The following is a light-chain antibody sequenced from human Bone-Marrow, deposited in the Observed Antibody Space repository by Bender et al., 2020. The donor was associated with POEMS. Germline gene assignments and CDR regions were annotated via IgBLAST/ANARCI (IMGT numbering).Light chain of an antibody. V-gene: IGLV3-25*03. CDR2: KDS. Sequence: SYELTQPPSVSVSPGQTARITCSGDALSRQYAYWYQQKPGQAPMLVMYKDSERPSGIPERFSGSSSGTRVTLTITGVEAEDEADYYCQAWDSGTTVIFGGGTKLTVL. J-gene: IGLJ2*01. CDR1: ALSRQY. CDR3: QAWDSGTTVI.